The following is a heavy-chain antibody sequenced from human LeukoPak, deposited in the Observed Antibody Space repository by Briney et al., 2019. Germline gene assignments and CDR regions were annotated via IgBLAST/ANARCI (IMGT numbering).Heavy chain of an antibody. D-gene: IGHD6-6*01. CDR1: EDSLTSYW. CDR3: ARLVEYSSSY. J-gene: IGHJ4*02. CDR2: IYPGDSDT. V-gene: IGHV5-51*01. Sequence: RGESLKISCKGSEDSLTSYWIGWVRQMPGKGLEWMGIIYPGDSDTRYSPSFQGQVTISADKSISTAYLQWSSLKASDTAMYYCARLVEYSSSYWGQGTLVTFSS.